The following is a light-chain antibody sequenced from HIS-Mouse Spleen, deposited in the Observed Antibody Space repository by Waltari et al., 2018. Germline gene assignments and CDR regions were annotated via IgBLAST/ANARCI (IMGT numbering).Light chain of an antibody. V-gene: IGLV3-1*01. CDR3: QAWDSSTVV. CDR1: KLGDKY. Sequence: SYELTQPPSVSVSPGQTASITCSGDKLGDKYACWYQQKPGQSPVLVIYQDSKRPSGIPERFSGTNSGNTGTLTIGATQAMDEADYYCQAWDSSTVVFGGGTKLTVL. CDR2: QDS. J-gene: IGLJ2*01.